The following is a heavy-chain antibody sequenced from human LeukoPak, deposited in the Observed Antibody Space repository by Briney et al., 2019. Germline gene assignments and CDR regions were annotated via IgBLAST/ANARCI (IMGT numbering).Heavy chain of an antibody. Sequence: GGSLRLSCAASGFTFSSYGMHWVRQAPGKGLEWVAVIWYDGSNKYYADSVKGRFTISRDNSKNTLYLQMNSLRAEDTAVYYCARGSTPLFWSGYQRDRHFDYWGQGTLVTVSS. J-gene: IGHJ4*02. V-gene: IGHV3-33*01. CDR3: ARGSTPLFWSGYQRDRHFDY. CDR1: GFTFSSYG. D-gene: IGHD3-3*01. CDR2: IWYDGSNK.